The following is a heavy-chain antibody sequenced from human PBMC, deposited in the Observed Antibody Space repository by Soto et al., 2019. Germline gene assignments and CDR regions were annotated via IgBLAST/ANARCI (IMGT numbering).Heavy chain of an antibody. Sequence: VQLVQSGAEVKKPGASVKVSCKASGYTFTSYGISWVRQAPGQGLEWLGRISAYNGNTNYAQKLQGRVTMTTDTPPSTAYMELRSLRSDDTAVYYCARVQGYCSGGSCHLFDYWGQGTLVTVSS. CDR1: GYTFTSYG. V-gene: IGHV1-18*01. CDR2: ISAYNGNT. J-gene: IGHJ4*02. CDR3: ARVQGYCSGGSCHLFDY. D-gene: IGHD2-15*01.